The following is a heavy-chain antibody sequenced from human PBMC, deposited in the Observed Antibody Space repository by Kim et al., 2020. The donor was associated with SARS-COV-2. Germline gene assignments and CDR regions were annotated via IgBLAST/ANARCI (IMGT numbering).Heavy chain of an antibody. CDR1: GFTFSAYG. D-gene: IGHD6-13*01. J-gene: IGHJ4*02. CDR3: ARDSSSRDFDS. Sequence: GGSLRLSCAASGFTFSAYGMHWVRQAPGKGLVWVSRINSDGSSTSYADAVRGRFTISRDNAKNTLYLQMNSLRAEDTAVYYCARDSSSRDFDSWGQGTLVTVSS. V-gene: IGHV3-74*01. CDR2: INSDGSST.